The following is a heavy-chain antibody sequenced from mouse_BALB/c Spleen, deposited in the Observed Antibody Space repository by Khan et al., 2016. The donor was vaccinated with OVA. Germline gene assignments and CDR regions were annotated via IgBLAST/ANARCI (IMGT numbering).Heavy chain of an antibody. Sequence: EVQLQESGPGLVKPSQSLSLTCTVTGYSITSDYAWTWIRQFPGDKLEWMGYIRYSGSTSYHPSLKSRIYITRDTSKNRFFLQLKSVTTHDTATYYCAVNRFYYMSSFFAYLGQGTSLTVSS. CDR1: GYSITSDYA. V-gene: IGHV3-2*02. J-gene: IGHJ2*02. CDR2: IRYSGST. CDR3: AVNRFYYMSSFFAY. D-gene: IGHD2-1*01.